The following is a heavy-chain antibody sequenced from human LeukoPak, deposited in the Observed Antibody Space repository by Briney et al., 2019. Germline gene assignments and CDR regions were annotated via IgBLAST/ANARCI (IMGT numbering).Heavy chain of an antibody. D-gene: IGHD3-22*01. CDR1: GGSISSGGYY. V-gene: IGHV4-30-2*01. Sequence: SETLSLTCTVSGGSISSGGYYWSWIRQPPGKGLEWIGYIYHSGSTYYNPSLKSRVTISVDRSKNQFSLKLSSVTAADTAVYYCARDPVGDDGGYYYWNDAFDIWGQGTMVTVSS. CDR2: IYHSGST. J-gene: IGHJ3*02. CDR3: ARDPVGDDGGYYYWNDAFDI.